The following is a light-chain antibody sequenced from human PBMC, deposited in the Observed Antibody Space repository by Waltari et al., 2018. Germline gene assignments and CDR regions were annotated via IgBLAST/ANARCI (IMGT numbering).Light chain of an antibody. J-gene: IGKJ5*01. CDR1: RTASDF. Sequence: DIQMTQSPSSLAASVGDRVTITCRASRTASDFLNWYQQKPGSAPKLLIYAASTLQSGVPSRFKGSGSGTDFTLTINSLQPEDFATYYCQQSYNTPWTFGQGTRLEIK. V-gene: IGKV1-39*01. CDR2: AAS. CDR3: QQSYNTPWT.